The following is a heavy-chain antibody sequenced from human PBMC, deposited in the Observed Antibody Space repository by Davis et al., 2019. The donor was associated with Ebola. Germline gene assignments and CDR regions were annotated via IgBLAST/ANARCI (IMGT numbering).Heavy chain of an antibody. V-gene: IGHV1-69*04. J-gene: IGHJ4*02. Sequence: SVKVSCKASGYTFTSYGITWVRQAPGQGLEWMGRIIPILGIANYAQKFQGRVTITADKSTSTAYMELSSLRSDDTAVYYCARAQFPTTSDHWGQGTLVTVSS. CDR3: ARAQFPTTSDH. CDR1: GYTFTSYG. CDR2: IIPILGIA. D-gene: IGHD1-1*01.